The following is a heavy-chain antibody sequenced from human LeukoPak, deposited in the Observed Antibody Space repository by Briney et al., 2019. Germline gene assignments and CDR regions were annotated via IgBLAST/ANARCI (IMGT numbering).Heavy chain of an antibody. CDR2: INPNSGGT. CDR1: GYTFTGYY. J-gene: IGHJ4*02. Sequence: GASVKVSCKASGYTFTGYYMHWVRQAPGQGLEWMGWINPNSGGTNYAQKFQGRVTMTRDTSISTAYMELSRLRSDDTAVYFCARDLYSYSSMDYWGQGTLVTVSS. D-gene: IGHD2/OR15-2a*01. V-gene: IGHV1-2*02. CDR3: ARDLYSYSSMDY.